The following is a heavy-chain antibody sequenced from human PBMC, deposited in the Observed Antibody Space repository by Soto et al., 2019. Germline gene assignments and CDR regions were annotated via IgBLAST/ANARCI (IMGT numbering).Heavy chain of an antibody. CDR3: ARVGPFDY. CDR1: GYSISSGYY. D-gene: IGHD1-26*01. Sequence: SETLSLTXAVSGYSISSGYYWGWIRQPPGKGLEWIGSIYHSGSTYYNPSLKSRVTISVDTSKNQFSLKLSSVTAADTAVYYCARVGPFDYWGQGTLVTVSS. J-gene: IGHJ4*02. V-gene: IGHV4-38-2*01. CDR2: IYHSGST.